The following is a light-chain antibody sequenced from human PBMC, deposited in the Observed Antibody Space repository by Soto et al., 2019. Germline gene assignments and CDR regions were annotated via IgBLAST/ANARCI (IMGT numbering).Light chain of an antibody. CDR2: EVR. CDR1: SSDVGKYNL. V-gene: IGLV2-14*02. Sequence: QSALTQPASVSGSPGQSITISCAGSSSDVGKYNLVSWYQQHPGKAPKLMIYEVRNRPSGVSDRFSGSKSGKTASLTIFGLQAEDEADYYCSSYTTSTTQVFGGGTKLTVL. J-gene: IGLJ2*01. CDR3: SSYTTSTTQV.